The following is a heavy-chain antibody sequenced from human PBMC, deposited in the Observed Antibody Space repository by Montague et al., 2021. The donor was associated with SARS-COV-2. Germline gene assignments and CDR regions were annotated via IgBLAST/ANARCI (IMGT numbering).Heavy chain of an antibody. CDR1: GDSVNTNQ. CDR3: ARLIGSGWTDAFDF. D-gene: IGHD6-19*01. Sequence: SETLSLTCVVSGDSVNTNQWTWVRQPPGKGLEWIGHVFYTGSTKYNPSLESRVTISIDTSKNQFALRLNSVSAADTAIYYYARLIGSGWTDAFDFWGQGTMVTVSS. V-gene: IGHV4-59*02. CDR2: VFYTGST. J-gene: IGHJ3*01.